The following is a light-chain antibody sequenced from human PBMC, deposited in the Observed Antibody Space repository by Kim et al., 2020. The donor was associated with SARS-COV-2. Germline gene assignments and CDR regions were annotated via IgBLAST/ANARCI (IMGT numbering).Light chain of an antibody. J-gene: IGKJ1*01. Sequence: AAVGDRVNITCRASQCIGNYLAWYQQKPGKLPELLIDAASALQSGVPFRFIGSGSGTDITLTINSLLPEDVATYFCQKYNSAPWAFGQGTKVEIK. CDR3: QKYNSAPWA. V-gene: IGKV1-27*01. CDR1: QCIGNY. CDR2: AAS.